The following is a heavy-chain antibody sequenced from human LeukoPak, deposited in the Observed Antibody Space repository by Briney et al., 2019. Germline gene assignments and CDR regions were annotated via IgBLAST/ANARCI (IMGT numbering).Heavy chain of an antibody. CDR1: GYNFTSYW. CDR3: ARLDGSGSFSRGPDY. J-gene: IGHJ4*02. CDR2: IYPGDSDT. V-gene: IGHV5-51*01. D-gene: IGHD3-10*01. Sequence: GESLKISCKGSGYNFTSYWIGWVRQMPGKGLEWMGIIYPGDSDTRYSPSFQGHVTISADRSIRTAYLQWSSLKVSDTAIYYCARLDGSGSFSRGPDYWGQGTLVTVSS.